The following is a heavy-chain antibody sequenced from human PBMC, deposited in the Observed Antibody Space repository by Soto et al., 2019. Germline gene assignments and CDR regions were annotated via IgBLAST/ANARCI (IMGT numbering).Heavy chain of an antibody. CDR2: IYHSGST. V-gene: IGHV4-30-2*01. J-gene: IGHJ4*02. D-gene: IGHD2-15*01. Sequence: SETLSLTCAVSGGSISSGGYSWSWIRQPPGKGLEWIGYIYHSGSTYYNPSLKSRVTISVDRSKNQFSLKLSSVTAADTAVYYCARDGCSGGSCYFPYFDYWGQGTLVTVSS. CDR1: GGSISSGGYS. CDR3: ARDGCSGGSCYFPYFDY.